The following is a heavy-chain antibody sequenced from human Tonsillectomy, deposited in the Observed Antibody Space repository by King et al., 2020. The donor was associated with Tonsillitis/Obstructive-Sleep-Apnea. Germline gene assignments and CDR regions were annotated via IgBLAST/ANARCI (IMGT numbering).Heavy chain of an antibody. CDR2: IYYSGST. V-gene: IGHV4-31*03. Sequence: VQLQESGPGLVKPSPTLSLTCTVSGGSISSGGYYWSWIRQHPGKGLEWIGYIYYSGSTYYNPSLKSRVTISVDTSKNQFSLKLSSVTAADTAVYYCARALFDGDYSGYWYFDLWGRGTLVTVSS. CDR3: ARALFDGDYSGYWYFDL. D-gene: IGHD4-17*01. CDR1: GGSISSGGYY. J-gene: IGHJ2*01.